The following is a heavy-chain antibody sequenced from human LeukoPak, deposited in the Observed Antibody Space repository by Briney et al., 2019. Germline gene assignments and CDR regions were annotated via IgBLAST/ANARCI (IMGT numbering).Heavy chain of an antibody. CDR3: AXDLRGGSGSYYLYYYYYMDV. J-gene: IGHJ6*03. CDR2: IYYSGST. V-gene: IGHV4-59*01. D-gene: IGHD3-10*01. CDR1: GGSISSYY. Sequence: PSETLSLTCTVSGGSISSYYWSWIRQPPGKGLEWIGYIYYSGSTNYNPSLKSRVTILVDTSKNQFSLKLSSVTAADKSVYYCAXDLRGGSGSYYLYYYYYMDVWGKGTTVTVSS.